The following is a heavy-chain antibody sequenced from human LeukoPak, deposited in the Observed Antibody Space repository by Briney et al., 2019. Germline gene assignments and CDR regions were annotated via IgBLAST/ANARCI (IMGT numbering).Heavy chain of an antibody. Sequence: ASVKVSCKASGYTFTSYYMHWVRQAPGQGLEWMGIINPSGGSTSYAQKFQGRVTMTRDTSISTAYMELSRLRSDDTAVYYCASVVDTAMVTGFDYWGQGTLVTVSS. J-gene: IGHJ4*02. D-gene: IGHD5-18*01. CDR3: ASVVDTAMVTGFDY. CDR2: INPSGGST. CDR1: GYTFTSYY. V-gene: IGHV1-46*01.